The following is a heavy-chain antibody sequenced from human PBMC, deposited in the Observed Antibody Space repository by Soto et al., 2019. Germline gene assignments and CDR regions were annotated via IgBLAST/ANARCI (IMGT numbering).Heavy chain of an antibody. V-gene: IGHV4-61*01. D-gene: IGHD1-1*01. CDR1: GGSVNSDSYY. CDR2: IYNSGRY. CDR3: ARTLPNRQLFDS. Sequence: PSETLSLTCTVSGGSVNSDSYYWTWIRQPPGKGLEWIGYIYNSGRYNYNPSLESRLTISIDTSKNQFSLRLASVTAADTAVYYCARTLPNRQLFDSWSQGTLVTVSS. J-gene: IGHJ4*02.